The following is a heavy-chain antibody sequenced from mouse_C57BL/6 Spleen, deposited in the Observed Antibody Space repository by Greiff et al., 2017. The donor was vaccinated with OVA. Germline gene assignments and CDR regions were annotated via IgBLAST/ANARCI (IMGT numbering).Heavy chain of an antibody. CDR3: ARHEDPGNYHYAMDY. D-gene: IGHD1-1*01. V-gene: IGHV1-62-2*01. Sequence: LVESGAELVKPGASVKLSCKASGYTFTEYTIHWVKQRSGQGLEWIGWFYPGSGSIKYNEKFKDKASLTADKSSSTVYMELSRLTSEDSAVYFCARHEDPGNYHYAMDYWGQGTSVTVSS. CDR1: GYTFTEYT. CDR2: FYPGSGSI. J-gene: IGHJ4*01.